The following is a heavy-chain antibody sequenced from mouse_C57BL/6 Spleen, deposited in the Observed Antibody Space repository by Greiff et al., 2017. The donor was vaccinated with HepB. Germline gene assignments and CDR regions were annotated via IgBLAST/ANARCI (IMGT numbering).Heavy chain of an antibody. CDR3: ARRDYHAGFAY. CDR1: GFTFSDYG. CDR2: ISSGSSTI. Sequence: EVKLMESGGGLVKPGGSLKLSCAASGFTFSDYGMHWVRQAPEKGLEWVAYISSGSSTIYYADTVKGRFTISRDNAKNTLFLQMTSLRSEDTAMYYCARRDYHAGFAYWGQGTLVTVSA. D-gene: IGHD1-1*01. V-gene: IGHV5-17*01. J-gene: IGHJ3*01.